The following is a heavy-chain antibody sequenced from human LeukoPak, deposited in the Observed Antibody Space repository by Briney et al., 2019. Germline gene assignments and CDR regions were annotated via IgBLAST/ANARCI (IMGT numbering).Heavy chain of an antibody. CDR3: ARETLYSSDTGFDP. J-gene: IGHJ5*02. Sequence: QSGGSLRLSCAASGFTFSSYSMTWVRQAPGKGLEWVSYISSSSSTIYYADSVKGRFTISRDNAKNSLYLQMNSLRAEDTAVYYCARETLYSSDTGFDPWGQGTLVTVSS. D-gene: IGHD6-25*01. V-gene: IGHV3-48*01. CDR2: ISSSSSTI. CDR1: GFTFSSYS.